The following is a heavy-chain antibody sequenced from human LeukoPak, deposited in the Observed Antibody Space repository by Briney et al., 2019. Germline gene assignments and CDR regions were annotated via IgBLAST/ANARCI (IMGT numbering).Heavy chain of an antibody. CDR2: ISSSSSYI. Sequence: NPGGSLRLSCAASGFTFSSYSMNWVRQAPGKGLEWVSPISSSSSYIYYADSVKGRFTISRDNAKNSLYLQMNSLRAEDTAVYYCARGGIAAAGAYFDYWGQGTLVTVSS. D-gene: IGHD6-13*01. CDR1: GFTFSSYS. V-gene: IGHV3-21*01. J-gene: IGHJ4*02. CDR3: ARGGIAAAGAYFDY.